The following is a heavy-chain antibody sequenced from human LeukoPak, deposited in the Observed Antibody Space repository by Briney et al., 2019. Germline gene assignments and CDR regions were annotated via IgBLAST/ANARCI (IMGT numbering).Heavy chain of an antibody. CDR2: IYYSGST. J-gene: IGHJ6*03. D-gene: IGHD3-3*01. CDR1: GGSISSYY. CDR3: ARDQGISIFGVVTHYYYMDV. Sequence: SETLSLTCTVSGGSISSYYWSWIRQPPGKRLEWIGYIYYSGSTNYNPSLKSRVTISVDTSKNQFSLKLSSVTAADTAVYYCARDQGISIFGVVTHYYYMDVWGKGTTVTVSS. V-gene: IGHV4-59*01.